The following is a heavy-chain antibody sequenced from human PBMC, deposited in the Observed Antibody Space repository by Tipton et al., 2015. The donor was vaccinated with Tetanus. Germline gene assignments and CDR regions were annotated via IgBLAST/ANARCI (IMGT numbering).Heavy chain of an antibody. CDR1: GGSISSGDYY. CDR2: VYSTATT. CDR3: ARGEAYGDYPAMSFFDN. Sequence: TLSLTCTVSGGSISSGDYYWSWIRRPPGKGPEWIGYVYSTATTYYNPSLKSRVTISVDTSKNQFSLKLTSVTAADTAVYYCARGEAYGDYPAMSFFDNWGQGTLLTVSS. J-gene: IGHJ4*02. D-gene: IGHD4-17*01. V-gene: IGHV4-30-4*01.